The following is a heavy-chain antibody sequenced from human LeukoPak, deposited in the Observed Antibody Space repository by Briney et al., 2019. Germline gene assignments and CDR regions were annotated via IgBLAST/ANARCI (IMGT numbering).Heavy chain of an antibody. D-gene: IGHD3-10*01. V-gene: IGHV4-34*01. CDR2: ISHSGST. Sequence: SETLSLTCAVYGGSFSGYYWSWIRQPPGKGLEWIGEISHSGSTNYNPSLKSRVTISVDTSKNQFSLKLSSVTAADTAVYYCARGGPLEWFGELLSLDYWGQGTLVTVSS. CDR3: ARGGPLEWFGELLSLDY. CDR1: GGSFSGYY. J-gene: IGHJ4*02.